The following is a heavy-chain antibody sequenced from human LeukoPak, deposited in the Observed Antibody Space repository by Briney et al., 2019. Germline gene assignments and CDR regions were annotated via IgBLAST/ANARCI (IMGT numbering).Heavy chain of an antibody. V-gene: IGHV4-30-2*01. Sequence: SETLSLTCGVSGGSINTDRSSWNWIRQPPGKGLEWIGYIYHPGRTLYYPSLKSRVTISFDTSNNQFSLRLNSVTAADTAVYYCVRGRLYDSSGYYYFDSWGQGILVTVSS. J-gene: IGHJ4*02. CDR3: VRGRLYDSSGYYYFDS. CDR1: GGSINTDRSS. CDR2: IYHPGRT. D-gene: IGHD3-22*01.